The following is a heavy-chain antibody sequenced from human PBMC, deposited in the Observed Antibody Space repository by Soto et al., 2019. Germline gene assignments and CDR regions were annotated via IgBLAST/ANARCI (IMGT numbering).Heavy chain of an antibody. V-gene: IGHV3-30*18. CDR3: AKDPHASSGYYYWDY. D-gene: IGHD3-22*01. Sequence: QVQLVESGGGVVQPGRSLRLSCAASGFTFSSYGMHWVRQAPGKGLEWVAVISYDGSNKYYADSVKGRFTISRDNSKNTLYLQMNSLRAEDTAVYYCAKDPHASSGYYYWDYWGQGTLVTVSS. J-gene: IGHJ4*02. CDR1: GFTFSSYG. CDR2: ISYDGSNK.